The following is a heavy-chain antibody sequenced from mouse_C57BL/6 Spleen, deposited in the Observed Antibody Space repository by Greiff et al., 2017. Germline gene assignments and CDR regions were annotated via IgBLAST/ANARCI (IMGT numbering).Heavy chain of an antibody. CDR2: IYPGDGDT. J-gene: IGHJ3*01. CDR3: ARSQTARARAWFAN. Sequence: QVQLQQSGPELVKPGASVKISCKASGYAFSSSWMNWVKQRPGKGLEWIGRIYPGDGDTNYNGKFKGKATLTADKSSSTAYMQLSSLTSEDPAVYFWARSQTARARAWFANGGKGTLVTVSA. D-gene: IGHD3-2*01. V-gene: IGHV1-82*01. CDR1: GYAFSSSW.